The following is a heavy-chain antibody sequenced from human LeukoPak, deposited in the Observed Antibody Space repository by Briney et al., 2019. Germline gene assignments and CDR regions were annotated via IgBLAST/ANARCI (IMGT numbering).Heavy chain of an antibody. CDR3: ARLGYRRSGYCSGGSCPTGAEH. J-gene: IGHJ1*01. CDR2: IYYSGST. D-gene: IGHD2-15*01. V-gene: IGHV4-39*07. CDR1: GGSISSSSYY. Sequence: SETLSLTCTVSGGSISSSSYYWGWIRQPPGKGLEWIGSIYYSGSTYYNPSLKSRVTISVDTSKNQFSLKLSSVTAADTAVYYYARLGYRRSGYCSGGSCPTGAEHWGQGTLVTVSS.